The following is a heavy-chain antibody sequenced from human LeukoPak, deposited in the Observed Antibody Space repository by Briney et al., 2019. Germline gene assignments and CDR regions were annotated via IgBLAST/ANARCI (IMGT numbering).Heavy chain of an antibody. CDR3: AKDAHDYYDSSGYYDY. D-gene: IGHD3-22*01. CDR2: ISSSGSTM. J-gene: IGHJ4*02. V-gene: IGHV3-11*04. Sequence: PGGSLRLSCAASGFIFSDYYMSWIRQAPGKGLEWVSYISSSGSTMYYTDSVKGRFTISRDNSKNTLYLQMNSLRAEDTAVYYCAKDAHDYYDSSGYYDYWGQGTLVTVSS. CDR1: GFIFSDYY.